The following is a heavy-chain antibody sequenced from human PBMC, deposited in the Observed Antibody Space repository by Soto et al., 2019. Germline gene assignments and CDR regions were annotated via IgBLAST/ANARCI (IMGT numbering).Heavy chain of an antibody. V-gene: IGHV5-51*01. J-gene: IGHJ5*02. CDR1: GYSFTTYW. Sequence: GESLKSSGKASGYSFTTYWIGWVRQMPGKGLEWMGLIYPGDSDTRYSPSFQGQVTISADKSIRTAYLQWSSLKAPDTDMYYCVSMVRGLPARLDPWGQGTLVPVAS. D-gene: IGHD3-10*01. CDR2: IYPGDSDT. CDR3: VSMVRGLPARLDP.